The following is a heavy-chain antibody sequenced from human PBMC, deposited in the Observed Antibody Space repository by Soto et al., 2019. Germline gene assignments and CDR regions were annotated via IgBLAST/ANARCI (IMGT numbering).Heavy chain of an antibody. Sequence: QVQLVQSGAEVKKPGASVKVSCKASGYTFTSYGISWVRQAPGQGLEWMGWISAYNGNTNYAQKLQGRVTMTTDTSTSTAYMELRSLRSDDTAVYYCARVHDIVVVPAAKMSGYYMDVWGKGTTVTVSS. D-gene: IGHD2-2*01. CDR1: GYTFTSYG. CDR3: ARVHDIVVVPAAKMSGYYMDV. J-gene: IGHJ6*03. CDR2: ISAYNGNT. V-gene: IGHV1-18*01.